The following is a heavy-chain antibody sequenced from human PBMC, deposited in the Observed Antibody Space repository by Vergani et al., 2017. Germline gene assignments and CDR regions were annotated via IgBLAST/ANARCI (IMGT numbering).Heavy chain of an antibody. V-gene: IGHV3-23*04. CDR3: ARVGWELLFAFDI. CDR2: ISGSGGST. Sequence: EVQLVESGGGLIQPGGSLRLSCAASGFTFSSYAMSWVRQAPGKGLEWVSAISGSGGSTYYADSVKGRFTISRDNSKNTLYLQMNSLRAEDTAVYYCARVGWELLFAFDIWGQGTMVTVSS. CDR1: GFTFSSYA. D-gene: IGHD1-26*01. J-gene: IGHJ3*02.